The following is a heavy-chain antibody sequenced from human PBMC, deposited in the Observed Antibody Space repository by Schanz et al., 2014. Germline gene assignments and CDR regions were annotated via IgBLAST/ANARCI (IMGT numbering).Heavy chain of an antibody. CDR3: ARNMKLGVYGGKGHDSLDI. V-gene: IGHV3-74*01. CDR2: INSVGSNT. D-gene: IGHD4-17*01. CDR1: GFTFSSHW. Sequence: EVQLVQSGGGLVQPGGSLRLSCAASGFTFSSHWMHWVRQDPGKGLVWVARINSVGSNTDYADSVTGRFTISRDNAKNTLYLQMNALRAEDTAGYDCARNMKLGVYGGKGHDSLDIWGQGTMVTVSS. J-gene: IGHJ3*02.